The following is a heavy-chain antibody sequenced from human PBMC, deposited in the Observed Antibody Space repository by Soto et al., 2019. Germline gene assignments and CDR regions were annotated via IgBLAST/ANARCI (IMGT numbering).Heavy chain of an antibody. CDR3: ARGVGSGTYYNQYNWFDP. J-gene: IGHJ5*02. CDR2: IIPIFGLP. Sequence: EASVKVSCKVSGGTFSTYTISLVRQAPGQGLEWMGRIIPIFGLPNPAQKLQGRVTMTTDTSTSTAYMELRSLRSDDTAVYYCARGVGSGTYYNQYNWFDPWGQGTLVTVSS. D-gene: IGHD3-10*01. V-gene: IGHV1-69*02. CDR1: GGTFSTYT.